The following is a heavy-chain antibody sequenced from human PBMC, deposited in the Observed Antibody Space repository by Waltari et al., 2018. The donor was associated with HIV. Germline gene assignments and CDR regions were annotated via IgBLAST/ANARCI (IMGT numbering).Heavy chain of an antibody. CDR1: GYAIRSGFY. V-gene: IGHV4-38-2*02. CDR3: ARAQENSGGLAFQL. J-gene: IGHJ1*01. CDR2: MFHSGST. D-gene: IGHD2-15*01. Sequence: QVQLPESGPGLVRPSETLSLNCTVSGYAIRSGFYWAWLRRPRGKGLEWIGSMFHSGSTYYNPSLKSRVTMSIDVTKNRISLNLKSVTATDTALYYCARAQENSGGLAFQLWGLGTLVTVSS.